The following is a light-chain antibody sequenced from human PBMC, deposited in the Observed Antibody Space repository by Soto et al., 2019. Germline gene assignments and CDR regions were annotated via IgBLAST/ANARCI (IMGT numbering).Light chain of an antibody. Sequence: DIQMTQSPSSVSESVGDRVSITCRASQGIGSQLAWYQQKPGKAPKLLIHAASTLQRGVPSRFSGSGSGTDFTLTISSLQSEDFATYYCQQANAFPRTFGQGTKVEIE. CDR1: QGIGSQ. V-gene: IGKV1-12*01. CDR2: AAS. CDR3: QQANAFPRT. J-gene: IGKJ1*01.